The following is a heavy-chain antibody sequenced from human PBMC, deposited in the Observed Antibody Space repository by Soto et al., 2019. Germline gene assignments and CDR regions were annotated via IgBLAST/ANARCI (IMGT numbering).Heavy chain of an antibody. Sequence: ASVEVSCKGSLYTFTSYDMNCVRRATGQGLEWMGWMNPNSGNTGYAQKFQGRVTMTRNTSISTAYIELSSLRSEDTAVYYCASLYQGGPHFYYYYGMDVWGQGTTVTGSS. CDR3: ASLYQGGPHFYYYYGMDV. CDR2: MNPNSGNT. CDR1: LYTFTSYD. J-gene: IGHJ6*02. V-gene: IGHV1-8*01. D-gene: IGHD2-2*02.